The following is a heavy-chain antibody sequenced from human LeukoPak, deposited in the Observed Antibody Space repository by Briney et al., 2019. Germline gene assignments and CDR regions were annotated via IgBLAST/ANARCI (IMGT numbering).Heavy chain of an antibody. CDR2: IYYSGST. D-gene: IGHD5-18*01. V-gene: IGHV4-59*08. CDR3: ARHSRGYSYGSFGY. Sequence: SETLSLPCTVSGGSISSYYWSWIRQPPGKGLEWIGYIYYSGSTNYNPSLKSRVTISVDTSKNQFSLKLSSVTAADTAVYYCARHSRGYSYGSFGYWGQGTLVTVSS. J-gene: IGHJ4*02. CDR1: GGSISSYY.